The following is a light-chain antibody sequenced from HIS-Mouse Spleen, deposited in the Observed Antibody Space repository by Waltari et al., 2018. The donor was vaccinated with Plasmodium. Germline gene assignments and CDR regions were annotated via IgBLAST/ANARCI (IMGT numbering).Light chain of an antibody. J-gene: IGKJ2*01. CDR1: QGIRND. CDR2: AAS. CDR3: LQDYNYPYT. Sequence: AIQMTQSPSSLSASVGDRVTITCRASQGIRNDLGWYQQKPGKATKRLISAASSLQSGVPSRVSGSGSGTDFTLTSSSLQPEDFATYYCLQDYNYPYTFGQGTKLEIK. V-gene: IGKV1-6*01.